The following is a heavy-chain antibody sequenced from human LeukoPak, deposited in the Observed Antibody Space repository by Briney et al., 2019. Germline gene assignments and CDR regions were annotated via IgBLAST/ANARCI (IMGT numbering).Heavy chain of an antibody. V-gene: IGHV1-8*03. CDR1: GGTFSSYA. Sequence: ASVKVSCKASGGTFSSYAINWVRQATGQGLEWMGWMNPNSGNTGYAQKFQGRVTITRNTSISTAYMELSSLRSEDTAVYYCARGQSYCSSTSCHYYFDYWGQGTLVTVSS. CDR3: ARGQSYCSSTSCHYYFDY. D-gene: IGHD2-2*01. J-gene: IGHJ4*02. CDR2: MNPNSGNT.